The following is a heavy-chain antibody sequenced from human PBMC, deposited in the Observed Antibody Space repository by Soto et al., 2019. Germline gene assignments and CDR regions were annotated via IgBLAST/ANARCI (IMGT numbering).Heavy chain of an antibody. D-gene: IGHD2-15*01. Sequence: SETLSLTCAVYGGSFSGYYWSWIRQPPGKGLEWIGEINHSGSTNYNPSLKSRVTISVDTSKNKFSLKLSSVTAADTAVYYCARGRGYCSGGSCYSPLFDYWGQGTLVTVSS. CDR3: ARGRGYCSGGSCYSPLFDY. CDR1: GGSFSGYY. CDR2: INHSGST. J-gene: IGHJ4*02. V-gene: IGHV4-34*01.